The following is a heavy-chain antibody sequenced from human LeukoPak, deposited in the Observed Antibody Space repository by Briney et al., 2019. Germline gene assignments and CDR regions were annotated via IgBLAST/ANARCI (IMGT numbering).Heavy chain of an antibody. J-gene: IGHJ5*02. D-gene: IGHD6-19*01. Sequence: ASVTVSCKASVYTFTTYYMEWVRQAPGQGLEWMGIINPRAGSTSYAQKFQGRVTMTRDTSTSTVYMELSSLRSEDTAFYYCARGPEYGSGWSRGWFDPWGQGTLVTVSS. CDR2: INPRAGST. CDR1: VYTFTTYY. CDR3: ARGPEYGSGWSRGWFDP. V-gene: IGHV1-46*01.